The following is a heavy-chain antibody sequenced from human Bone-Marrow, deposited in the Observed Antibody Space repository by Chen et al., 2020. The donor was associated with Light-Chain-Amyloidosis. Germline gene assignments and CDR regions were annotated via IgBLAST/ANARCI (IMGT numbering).Heavy chain of an antibody. V-gene: IGHV4-59*08. D-gene: IGHD4-17*01. CDR1: GGSISSYY. Sequence: QVQLQESGPGLVKPSETLSLTCTVSGGSISSYYWSWIRQPPGKGLEWIGYVYYSGTTNYNPSLKSRVTVSLDTSKNHFSLKLSSVTAADTAVYYCARLYMVTTGNWFDPWGQGIRVTVSS. J-gene: IGHJ5*02. CDR3: ARLYMVTTGNWFDP. CDR2: VYYSGTT.